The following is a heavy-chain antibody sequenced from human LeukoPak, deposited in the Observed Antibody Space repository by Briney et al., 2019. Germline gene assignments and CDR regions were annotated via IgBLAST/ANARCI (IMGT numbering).Heavy chain of an antibody. Sequence: GGSLRLSCAASGFTFSSYAIHWVRQSPGKGLEWVAVISYGGSDKYYADSVKGRFSISRDNSKNTVYLQMNSLRGDDTAVYYCARCRLTTGADNWFDPWGQGTLVTVSS. CDR2: ISYGGSDK. V-gene: IGHV3-30*04. CDR3: ARCRLTTGADNWFDP. CDR1: GFTFSSYA. J-gene: IGHJ5*02. D-gene: IGHD4-17*01.